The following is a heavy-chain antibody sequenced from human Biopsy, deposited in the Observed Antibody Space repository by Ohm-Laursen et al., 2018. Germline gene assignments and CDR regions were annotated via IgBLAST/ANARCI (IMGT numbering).Heavy chain of an antibody. J-gene: IGHJ5*02. CDR3: ARGGFGLDGYNSP. V-gene: IGHV4-59*01. Sequence: SETLSLTCIVSGGPLNSYYWSWIRQPPGKGLEWIGYIYYSGIAANYNPSLKGRVTISVDTSKHQFSLRLTSATAADTAVHYCARGGFGLDGYNSPWGRGTLVIVSS. CDR2: IYYSGIA. CDR1: GGPLNSYY. D-gene: IGHD5-24*01.